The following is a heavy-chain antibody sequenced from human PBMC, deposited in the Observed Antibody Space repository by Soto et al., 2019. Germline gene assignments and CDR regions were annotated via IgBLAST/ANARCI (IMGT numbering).Heavy chain of an antibody. CDR1: GFTFSSYG. D-gene: IGHD3-3*01. V-gene: IGHV3-30*18. CDR2: ISYVGSNK. J-gene: IGHJ3*02. Sequence: QVQLVESGGGVVQPGRSLRLSCAASGFTFSSYGMHWVRQAPGKGLEWVAVISYVGSNKYYAASVEGRFTVSRDNSKDTLYLQRTLLRAEDTAIYYCAKEQQMTIFGVVIPSVGAFDIWGQGTMVTVPS. CDR3: AKEQQMTIFGVVIPSVGAFDI.